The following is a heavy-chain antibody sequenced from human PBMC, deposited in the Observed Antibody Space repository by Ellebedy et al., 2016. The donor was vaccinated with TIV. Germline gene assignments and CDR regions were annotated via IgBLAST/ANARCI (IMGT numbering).Heavy chain of an antibody. CDR1: GYTFTSYD. V-gene: IGHV1-8*01. CDR3: ARVPSREKARQYYYYMDV. Sequence: ASVKVSCXASGYTFTSYDINWVRQATGQGLEWMGWMNPNSGNTGYAQKFQGRVTMTRNTSISTAYMELSSLRSEDTAVYYCARVPSREKARQYYYYMDVWGKGTTVTVSS. D-gene: IGHD5-24*01. CDR2: MNPNSGNT. J-gene: IGHJ6*03.